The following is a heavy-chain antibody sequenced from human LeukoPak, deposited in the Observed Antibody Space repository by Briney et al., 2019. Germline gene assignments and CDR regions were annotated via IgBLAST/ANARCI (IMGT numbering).Heavy chain of an antibody. J-gene: IGHJ5*02. D-gene: IGHD4-23*01. V-gene: IGHV3-30*02. CDR2: IKFDGSVQ. CDR3: VKDRRYAGNSALSWFDP. CDR1: GCIFNDYG. Sequence: GGTLTLTCVVSGCIFNDYGLNWVGLAPARGPEGMRFIKFDGSVQYSAASVRGRFTVSRDNSKNTLFLQMDGLRADDTAVYYCVKDRRYAGNSALSWFDPWGQGTLVTVSS.